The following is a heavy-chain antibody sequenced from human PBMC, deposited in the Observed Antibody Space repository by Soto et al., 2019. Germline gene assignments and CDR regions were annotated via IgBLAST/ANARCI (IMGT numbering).Heavy chain of an antibody. V-gene: IGHV4-39*01. CDR2: IYYSGST. CDR1: GGSIRSSSYF. Sequence: PSETLSLTCTVSGGSIRSSSYFWGWIRQPPGKGLEWIGSIYYSGSTYSNPSLKSRVTVSVDTSKNQFSLKLSSVTAADTAGYYCARHPSDFWFDPWGQGTLVTVS. J-gene: IGHJ5*02. D-gene: IGHD2-21*02. CDR3: ARHPSDFWFDP.